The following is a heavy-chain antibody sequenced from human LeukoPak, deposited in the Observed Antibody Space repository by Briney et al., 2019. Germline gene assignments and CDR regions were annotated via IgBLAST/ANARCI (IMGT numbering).Heavy chain of an antibody. CDR1: GYTFTSYG. J-gene: IGHJ5*02. V-gene: IGHV1-18*01. Sequence: GASVKVSCKASGYTFTSYGISWVRQAPGQGLEWMGWISAYNGNTNYAQKLQGRVTMTTDTSTSTAYMELRSLRSDDTAVYYCARDARYSSGWYLGFDPWGQGTLVTVSS. CDR2: ISAYNGNT. D-gene: IGHD6-19*01. CDR3: ARDARYSSGWYLGFDP.